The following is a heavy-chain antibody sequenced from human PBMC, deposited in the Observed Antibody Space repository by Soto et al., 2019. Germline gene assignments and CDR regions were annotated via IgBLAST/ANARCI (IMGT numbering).Heavy chain of an antibody. Sequence: ASVKVSCKASGYTFTGYYMHRVRQAPGQGLEWMGWINPNSGGTNYAQKFQGRVTMTRDTSISTAYMELSRLRSDDTAVYYCAREENWNRYYYYGMDVWGQGTTVTVSS. J-gene: IGHJ6*02. V-gene: IGHV1-2*02. D-gene: IGHD1-1*01. CDR3: AREENWNRYYYYGMDV. CDR2: INPNSGGT. CDR1: GYTFTGYY.